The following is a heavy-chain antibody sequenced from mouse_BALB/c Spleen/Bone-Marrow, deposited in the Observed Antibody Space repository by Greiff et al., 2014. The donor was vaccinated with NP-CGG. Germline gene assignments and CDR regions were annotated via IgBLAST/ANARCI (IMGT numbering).Heavy chain of an antibody. CDR1: GYTFTSYW. CDR3: ARSGTGRTTGCVY. J-gene: IGHJ3*01. Sequence: VQLQQSGAELAKPGASVKMSCKASGYTFTSYWMHWVKQRPGQGLEWIGYINPSAGNTEYNQRFKDKATLTGDKSSSTAYMHLSSLTSEDSAVYYCARSGTGRTTGCVYWGQGTLVTVSA. V-gene: IGHV1-7*01. D-gene: IGHD3-2*01. CDR2: INPSAGNT.